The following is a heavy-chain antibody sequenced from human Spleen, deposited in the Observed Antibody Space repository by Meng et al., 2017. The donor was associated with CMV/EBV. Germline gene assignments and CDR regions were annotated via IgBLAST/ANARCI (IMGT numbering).Heavy chain of an antibody. J-gene: IGHJ1*01. CDR3: AKEGLRGRYFQH. V-gene: IGHV3-43*01. Sequence: EVQLVESGGVVVQAGGSLRLSCAASGFTFDDYTMHWVRQAPGKGLEWVSLISWDGGSTYYADSVKGRFTISRDNSKNSLYLQMNSLRTEDTALYYCAKEGLRGRYFQHWGQGTLVTVSS. D-gene: IGHD4-17*01. CDR2: ISWDGGST. CDR1: GFTFDDYT.